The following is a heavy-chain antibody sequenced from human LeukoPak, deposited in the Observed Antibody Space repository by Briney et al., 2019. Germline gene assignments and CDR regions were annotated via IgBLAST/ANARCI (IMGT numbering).Heavy chain of an antibody. Sequence: TSSETLSLTCTVSGGSISSSSYYWGWIRQPPGKGLEWIGSIYYSGSTYYNPSLKSRVTISVDTSKNQFSLKLSSVTAADTAVYYCARATGDSSGYYLKLWGQGTLVTVSS. CDR2: IYYSGST. D-gene: IGHD3-22*01. CDR3: ARATGDSSGYYLKL. V-gene: IGHV4-39*07. J-gene: IGHJ4*02. CDR1: GGSISSSSYY.